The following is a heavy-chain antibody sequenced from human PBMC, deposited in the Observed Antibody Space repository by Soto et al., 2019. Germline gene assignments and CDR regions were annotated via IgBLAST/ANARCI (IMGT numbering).Heavy chain of an antibody. CDR3: ASGFPPPYYCSGGSCYAYFDY. CDR2: ISGSGGST. CDR1: GFTFSSYA. D-gene: IGHD2-15*01. Sequence: EVQLLESGGGLVQPGGSLRLSCAASGFTFSSYAMSWVRQAPGKGLEWVSAISGSGGSTYYADSVKGRFTISRDNSKNTLDLKMNSLRAEDTAVYYGASGFPPPYYCSGGSCYAYFDYWGQGTLVTVSS. J-gene: IGHJ4*02. V-gene: IGHV3-23*01.